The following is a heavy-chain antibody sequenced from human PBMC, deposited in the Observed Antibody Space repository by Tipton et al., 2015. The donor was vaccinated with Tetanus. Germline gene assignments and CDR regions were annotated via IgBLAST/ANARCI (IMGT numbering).Heavy chain of an antibody. CDR2: VYPGNSDT. Sequence: QSGAEVKKPGESLKISCQGSGYTFTNYWIGWVRQMPGRGLEWMGIVYPGNSDTKYSPSLQGQVTISRDNAKNSLYLQMNSLRDEDTAVYYCARVWGAWLQLAWDYWGRGTLVSVSS. CDR1: GYTFTNYW. J-gene: IGHJ4*02. D-gene: IGHD5-24*01. CDR3: ARVWGAWLQLAWDY. V-gene: IGHV5-51*01.